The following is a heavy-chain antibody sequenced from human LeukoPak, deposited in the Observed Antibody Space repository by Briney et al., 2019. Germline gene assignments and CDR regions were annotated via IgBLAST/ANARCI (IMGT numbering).Heavy chain of an antibody. J-gene: IGHJ6*02. CDR3: ARDHRPEYYYYYGMDV. D-gene: IGHD6-6*01. CDR2: ISGSGGST. Sequence: GGSLRLSCAASVFTFSSYAMSWVRQAPGKGLEWVSAISGSGGSTYYADSVKGRFTISRDNSKNTLYLQMNSLRAEDTAVYYCARDHRPEYYYYYGMDVWGQGTTVTVSS. V-gene: IGHV3-23*01. CDR1: VFTFSSYA.